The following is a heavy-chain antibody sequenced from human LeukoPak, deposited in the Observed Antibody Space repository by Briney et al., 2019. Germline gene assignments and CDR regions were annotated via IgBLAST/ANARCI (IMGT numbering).Heavy chain of an antibody. CDR3: ASFRIYDILDPPRHRPPIMGWFDP. J-gene: IGHJ5*02. CDR1: GYTFTSYS. CDR2: ISAYIGNT. D-gene: IGHD3-9*01. V-gene: IGHV1-18*01. Sequence: AAVKVSCKASGYTFTSYSISWVQQGPGQGLERMGWISAYIGNTTYSQRLQVRVTMTTDTCTSTAYMERRSLRSDDTAVYYCASFRIYDILDPPRHRPPIMGWFDPWGEGTLVTASS.